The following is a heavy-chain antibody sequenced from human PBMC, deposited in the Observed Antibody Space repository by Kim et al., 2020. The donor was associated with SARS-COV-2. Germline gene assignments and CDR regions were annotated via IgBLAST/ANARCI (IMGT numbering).Heavy chain of an antibody. CDR2: IYYSGST. Sequence: SETLSLTCTVSGGSISSSSYYWGWIRQPPGKGLEWIGSIYYSGSTYYNPSLKSRVTISVDTSKNQFSLKLSSVTAADTAVYYCARESSGSYLRYYYYGMDVWGQGTTVTVSS. CDR1: GGSISSSSYY. CDR3: ARESSGSYLRYYYYGMDV. V-gene: IGHV4-39*01. J-gene: IGHJ6*02. D-gene: IGHD1-26*01.